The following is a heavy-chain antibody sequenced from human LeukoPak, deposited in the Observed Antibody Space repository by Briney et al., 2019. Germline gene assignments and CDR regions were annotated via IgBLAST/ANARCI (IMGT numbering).Heavy chain of an antibody. V-gene: IGHV1-69*04. D-gene: IGHD3-3*01. CDR3: ARDSTMVSIVPDDAFDI. CDR2: IIPILGIA. J-gene: IGHJ3*02. Sequence: ASVKVSCKASGGTFSSYTISWVRQAPGQGLEWMGRIIPILGIANYAQKFQGRVTITADKSTSTAYMELSSLRSEDTAVYYCARDSTMVSIVPDDAFDIWGQGTMVTVSS. CDR1: GGTFSSYT.